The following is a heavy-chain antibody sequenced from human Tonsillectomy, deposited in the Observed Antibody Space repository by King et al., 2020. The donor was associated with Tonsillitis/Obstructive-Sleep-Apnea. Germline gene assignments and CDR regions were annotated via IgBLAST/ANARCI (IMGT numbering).Heavy chain of an antibody. V-gene: IGHV3-33*01. CDR1: GFTLSSYG. Sequence: QVKLVESGGGVVQPGRSLRLSCAASGFTLSSYGMHWVRQAPGKGLEWVAVIWYDGSNKYYADSVKGRFTISRDNSKNTLYLQMNSLRAEDTAVYYCARDSHHITIFGVVPDYWGQGTLVTVSS. CDR3: ARDSHHITIFGVVPDY. D-gene: IGHD3-3*01. J-gene: IGHJ4*02. CDR2: IWYDGSNK.